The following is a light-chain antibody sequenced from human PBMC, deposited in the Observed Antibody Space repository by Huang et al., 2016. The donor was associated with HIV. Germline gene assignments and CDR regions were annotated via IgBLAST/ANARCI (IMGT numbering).Light chain of an antibody. CDR2: AAS. V-gene: IGKV1-39*01. CDR3: QQTYSTLT. Sequence: DIQMTQSPSSLSASVGDRVTITCRASQSSSTYLNWYKQKPGKAPKLLIYAASTLQSGVPSRFSGSGSGTDFTLTISSLQPEDVATYYCQQTYSTLTFGPGTKVDIK. CDR1: QSSSTY. J-gene: IGKJ3*01.